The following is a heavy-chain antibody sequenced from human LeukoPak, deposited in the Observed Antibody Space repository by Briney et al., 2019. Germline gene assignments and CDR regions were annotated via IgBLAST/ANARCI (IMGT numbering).Heavy chain of an antibody. CDR1: GYTFTSYY. CDR3: AREHYYDSSASDDAFDI. CDR2: INPSGGST. V-gene: IGHV1-46*01. J-gene: IGHJ3*02. Sequence: ASVKVSCKASGYTFTSYYMHWVRQAPGQGLEWMGIINPSGGSTSYAQKFQGRVTMTRDTSTSTVYMELSSLRSEDTAVYYCAREHYYDSSASDDAFDIWGQGTMVTVSS. D-gene: IGHD3-22*01.